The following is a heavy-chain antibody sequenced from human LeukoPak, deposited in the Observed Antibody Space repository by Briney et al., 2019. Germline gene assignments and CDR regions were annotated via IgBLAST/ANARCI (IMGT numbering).Heavy chain of an antibody. J-gene: IGHJ4*02. Sequence: GGSLRLSCAASGFTFSSYTMNWVRQAPGKGLEWVSYISTTSTTIYYADSVKGRFTISRDNAKNSLYLQMNSLRDEDTAVYYCARDLTLSYWGQGTLVSVSS. CDR2: ISTTSTTI. CDR1: GFTFSSYT. D-gene: IGHD1-14*01. V-gene: IGHV3-48*02. CDR3: ARDLTLSY.